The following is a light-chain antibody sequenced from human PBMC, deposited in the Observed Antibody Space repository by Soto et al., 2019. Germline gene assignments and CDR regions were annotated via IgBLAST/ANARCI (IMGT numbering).Light chain of an antibody. V-gene: IGLV2-14*01. CDR2: EVS. Sequence: QSVLTQPASVSGSPGQSITISCTGTSSDVGGYDYVSWYQLHPGKAPKLMVFEVSNRPSGVSYRFSGSKSGNTASLTISGLQAEDEVDYFCSSYSISTAYLFGTGTKVTFL. CDR3: SSYSISTAYL. J-gene: IGLJ1*01. CDR1: SSDVGGYDY.